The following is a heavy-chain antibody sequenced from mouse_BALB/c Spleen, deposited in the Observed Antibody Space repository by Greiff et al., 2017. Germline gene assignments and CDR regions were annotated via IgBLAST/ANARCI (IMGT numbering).Heavy chain of an antibody. D-gene: IGHD1-1*01. CDR1: GFTFSDYY. Sequence: EVQGVESGGGLVKPGGSLKLSCAASGFTFSDYYMYWVRQTPEKRLEWVATISDGGSYTYYPDSVKGRFTISRDNAKNNLYLQMSSLKSEDTAMYYCARDELLRGYFDVWGAGTTVTVSS. V-gene: IGHV5-4*02. CDR3: ARDELLRGYFDV. J-gene: IGHJ1*01. CDR2: ISDGGSYT.